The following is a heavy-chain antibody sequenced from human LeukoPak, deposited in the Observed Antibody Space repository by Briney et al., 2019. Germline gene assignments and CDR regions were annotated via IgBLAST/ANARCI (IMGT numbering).Heavy chain of an antibody. D-gene: IGHD2-15*01. CDR3: ARSSRGLGKPQFDY. V-gene: IGHV4-39*07. CDR2: IYYSGNT. CDR1: GVSISSSNSY. Sequence: SETLSLTCTVSGVSISSSNSYWGWIRQPPGKGLEWIGSIYYSGNTYYNASLKSRVTISVDTSKNQFSLKLSSVTAADTAVYYCARSSRGLGKPQFDYWGQGTLVTVSS. J-gene: IGHJ4*02.